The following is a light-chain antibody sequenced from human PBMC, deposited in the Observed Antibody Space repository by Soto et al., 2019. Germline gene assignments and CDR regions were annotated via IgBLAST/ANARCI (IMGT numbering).Light chain of an antibody. J-gene: IGKJ1*01. V-gene: IGKV1-6*01. CDR1: QGIGND. CDR3: LQDYNYPWT. CDR2: AAS. Sequence: AIQMALSPSSVSASVEDRVTITCRASQGIGNDLGWYQQKPGKAPKLLIYAASSLQSGVPSRFSGSGSGTDFTLTISSLQPEDFATYYCLQDYNYPWTFGQGTNVDI.